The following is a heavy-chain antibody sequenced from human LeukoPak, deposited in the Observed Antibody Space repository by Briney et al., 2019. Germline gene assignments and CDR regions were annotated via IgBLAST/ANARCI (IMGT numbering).Heavy chain of an antibody. Sequence: ASVKVSCKASGYTFTSYGISWVRQAPGQGLEWMGWISAYNGNTIYAQKLQGRVTMTTDTSTSTAYMELRSLRSDDTAVYYCARGNYYGSGSYDEFDYWGQGTLVTVSS. J-gene: IGHJ4*02. CDR3: ARGNYYGSGSYDEFDY. V-gene: IGHV1-18*01. CDR2: ISAYNGNT. CDR1: GYTFTSYG. D-gene: IGHD3-10*01.